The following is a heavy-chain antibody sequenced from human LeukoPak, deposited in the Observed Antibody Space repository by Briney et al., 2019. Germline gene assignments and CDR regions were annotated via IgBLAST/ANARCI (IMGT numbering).Heavy chain of an antibody. V-gene: IGHV4-39*07. CDR2: IYYSGST. Sequence: SETLSLTCTVSGGSISSSSYYWGWIRQPPGKGLEWIVSIYYSGSTYYNPSLKSRITISVDTSKNQFSLKLSSVAAADTAVYYCARVTGYSPRWFDPWGQGTLVTVSS. CDR3: ARVTGYSPRWFDP. CDR1: GGSISSSSYY. D-gene: IGHD6-13*01. J-gene: IGHJ5*02.